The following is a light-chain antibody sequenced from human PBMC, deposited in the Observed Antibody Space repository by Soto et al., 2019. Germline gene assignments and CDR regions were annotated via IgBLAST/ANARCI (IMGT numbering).Light chain of an antibody. J-gene: IGKJ3*01. CDR2: KAS. CDR1: QSISSR. Sequence: DIQMTQSPPTLSASVGDRVTITCRASQSISSRLAWYQQKPGRAPKLLIYKASSLESGVPSRFSGSGSGTEFTRTISRLPPDDFAAYYCHQYNSYSSFGPGTKVDIK. CDR3: HQYNSYSS. V-gene: IGKV1-5*03.